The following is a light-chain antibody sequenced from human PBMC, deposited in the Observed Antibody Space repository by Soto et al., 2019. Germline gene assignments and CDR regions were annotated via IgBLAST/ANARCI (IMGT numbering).Light chain of an antibody. CDR2: DAS. Sequence: IVLTQSPATLSLSPGEGATLSCRASQSVTNYLAWYQQKPGQAPRLLIYDASNRATGIPARFRGSGSGTDFPLSISSLEPEDSAVYFWQHRSNWPTFGQGTRLEIK. V-gene: IGKV3-11*01. CDR1: QSVTNY. J-gene: IGKJ5*01. CDR3: QHRSNWPT.